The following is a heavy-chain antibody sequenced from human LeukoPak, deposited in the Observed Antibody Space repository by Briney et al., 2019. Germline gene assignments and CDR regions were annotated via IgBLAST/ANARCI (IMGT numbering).Heavy chain of an antibody. CDR3: ARAGAAAGTMNNWFDP. CDR1: GYTFTSYD. V-gene: IGHV1-8*01. Sequence: PRASVKVSCKASGYTFTSYDINWMRQATGQGLEWMGWMNPNSGNTGYAQKFQGRVTMTRNTSISTAYMELSSLRSEDTAVYYCARAGAAAGTMNNWFDPWGQGTLVTVSS. J-gene: IGHJ5*02. D-gene: IGHD6-13*01. CDR2: MNPNSGNT.